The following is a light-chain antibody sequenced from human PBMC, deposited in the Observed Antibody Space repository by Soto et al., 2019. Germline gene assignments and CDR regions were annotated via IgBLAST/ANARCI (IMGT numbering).Light chain of an antibody. CDR2: AAS. Sequence: DIQLTQSPSFLSASVGDRVTITCRASQAISSSLAWYQHNPGKAPKLLIYAASTLQNGVPSSFSGSGSGTEFTLTISSLQPEDFATYYCQHLNDYRYTFGQGTKVXIK. CDR3: QHLNDYRYT. J-gene: IGKJ2*01. CDR1: QAISSS. V-gene: IGKV1-9*01.